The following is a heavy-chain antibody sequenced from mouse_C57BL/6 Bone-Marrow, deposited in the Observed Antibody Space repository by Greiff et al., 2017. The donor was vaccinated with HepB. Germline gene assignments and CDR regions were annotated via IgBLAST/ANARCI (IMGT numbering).Heavy chain of an antibody. J-gene: IGHJ4*01. CDR1: GYTFTDYN. CDR2: INPNNGGT. Sequence: EVQLQQSGPELVKPGASVKMSCKASGYTFTDYNMHWVKQSHGKSLEWIGYINPNNGGTSYNQKFKGKATLTVNKSSSTAYMELRSLTSEDSAVYFCARYPLYYGSSYDAMDYWGQGTSVTVSS. D-gene: IGHD1-1*01. CDR3: ARYPLYYGSSYDAMDY. V-gene: IGHV1-22*01.